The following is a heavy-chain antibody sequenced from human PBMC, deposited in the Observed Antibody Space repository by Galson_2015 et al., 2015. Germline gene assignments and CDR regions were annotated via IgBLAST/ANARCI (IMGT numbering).Heavy chain of an antibody. D-gene: IGHD3-10*01. J-gene: IGHJ3*01. Sequence: SLRLSCAASGFTFRTYWMSWVRQAPGRGLEWVANIKEDGSKRYHADSVKGRFMISRDNAKNSLFLQMNSLRGDDTAIYYCARDDPGFGAYRVWGQGAMVTVSA. CDR3: ARDDPGFGAYRV. CDR1: GFTFRTYW. CDR2: IKEDGSKR. V-gene: IGHV3-7*01.